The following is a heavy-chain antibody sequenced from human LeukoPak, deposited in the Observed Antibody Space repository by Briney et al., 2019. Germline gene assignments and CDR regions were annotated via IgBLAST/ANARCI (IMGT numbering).Heavy chain of an antibody. CDR1: GFTFSSYA. D-gene: IGHD1-7*01. Sequence: GGSLRLSCAASGFTFSSYAMSWVRQAPGKGLEWVSAISGSGGSTYYADSVNGRFTISRDNSKNTLYLQMNSLRAEDTAVYYCAKSESTGTTSPLDDAFDIWGQGTMVTVSS. V-gene: IGHV3-23*01. J-gene: IGHJ3*02. CDR3: AKSESTGTTSPLDDAFDI. CDR2: ISGSGGST.